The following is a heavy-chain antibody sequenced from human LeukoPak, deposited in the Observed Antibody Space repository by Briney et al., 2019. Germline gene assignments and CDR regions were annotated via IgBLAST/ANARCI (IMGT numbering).Heavy chain of an antibody. CDR3: VRDQGYGFHI. J-gene: IGHJ3*02. CDR1: GFTFSTYG. CDR2: INSDGSTT. V-gene: IGHV3-74*01. Sequence: GGSLRLSCAASGFTFSTYGMHWVRQAPGKGLVWVSRINSDGSTTNYADSVKGRFTISRDDAKNTLYLQMNNLRAEDTAVYYCVRDQGYGFHIWGQGTMVTVSS.